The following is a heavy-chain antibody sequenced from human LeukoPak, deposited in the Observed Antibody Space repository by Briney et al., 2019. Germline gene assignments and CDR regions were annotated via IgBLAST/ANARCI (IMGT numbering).Heavy chain of an antibody. Sequence: GGSLSLSCAASGFTFSNYWMSWVRQAPGKGLEWVASIKPDGTGKFYVGSMKGRFTISRDNAKNSLDLHLNSLRAEDTAVYYCARRRADWNYFYNYYYYYMDVWGKGTTVTVS. V-gene: IGHV3-7*01. CDR2: IKPDGTGK. J-gene: IGHJ6*03. CDR1: GFTFSNYW. D-gene: IGHD1-7*01. CDR3: ARRRADWNYFYNYYYYYMDV.